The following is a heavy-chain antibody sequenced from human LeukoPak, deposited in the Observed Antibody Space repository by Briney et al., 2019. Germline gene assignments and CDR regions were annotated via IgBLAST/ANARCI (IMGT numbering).Heavy chain of an antibody. CDR1: GVSTTNGIYY. V-gene: IGHV4-39*01. D-gene: IGHD6-19*01. CDR2: FHNVGST. Sequence: SETLSLTCTVSGVSTTNGIYYWAWIRQSPGKGLEWIGSFHNVGSTYYNLSLRSRVTMSIDTSKNQFSLRLNSVTAADTAVYYCARHAEYNSGWHFYLDHWGQGILVTVSS. CDR3: ARHAEYNSGWHFYLDH. J-gene: IGHJ4*02.